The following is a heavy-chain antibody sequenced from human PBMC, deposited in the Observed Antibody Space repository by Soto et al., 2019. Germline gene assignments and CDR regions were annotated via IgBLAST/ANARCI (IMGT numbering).Heavy chain of an antibody. CDR3: AKELHDSSGSPLYYFDS. J-gene: IGHJ4*02. CDR2: MFTGGDT. V-gene: IGHV3-53*01. D-gene: IGHD3-22*01. Sequence: AGSLTLSCAASGFSVSTNYMSWVRQAPGKGMEWVAVMFTGGDTYSADSVKGRLTMSRGSSKTTLYLQMNSLRAEDTAVYYCAKELHDSSGSPLYYFDSSRPGTLGT. CDR1: GFSVSTNY.